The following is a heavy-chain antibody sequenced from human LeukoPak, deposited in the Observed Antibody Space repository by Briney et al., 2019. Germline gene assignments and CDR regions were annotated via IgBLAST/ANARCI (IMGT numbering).Heavy chain of an antibody. D-gene: IGHD2-8*01. CDR1: GFTFSSYA. CDR3: ARTPGNGIHYFDC. J-gene: IGHJ4*02. Sequence: PGGSLRLSCAASGFTFSSYAMHWVRQAPGKGLEWVAVISYDGTYKYYADSVEGRFTISRDNSKNTLYLQMNSLRAEDTAVYYCARTPGNGIHYFDCWGQGTLVTVSS. V-gene: IGHV3-30*04. CDR2: ISYDGTYK.